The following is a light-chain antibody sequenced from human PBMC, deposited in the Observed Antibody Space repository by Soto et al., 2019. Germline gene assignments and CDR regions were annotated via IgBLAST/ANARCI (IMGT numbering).Light chain of an antibody. J-gene: IGKJ5*01. CDR2: VAS. V-gene: IGKV1-39*01. Sequence: DIQMTQSPSTLSASVGDRVTITCRASQTISSYLNWYQQKKGKAPKLLIYVASSLQSGVPSRFSGSESGTEFTLTISSLQPEDFTTYYCQQSFRTPHHFGQGTRLEIK. CDR1: QTISSY. CDR3: QQSFRTPHH.